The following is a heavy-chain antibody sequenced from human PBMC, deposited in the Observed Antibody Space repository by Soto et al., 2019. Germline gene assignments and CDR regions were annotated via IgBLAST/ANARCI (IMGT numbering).Heavy chain of an antibody. V-gene: IGHV3-74*01. CDR2: INRDGTAT. D-gene: IGHD1-26*01. J-gene: IGHJ5*02. CDR1: GFTFTGNW. Sequence: EVQLVESGGGLVQPGGSLRLSCAASGFTFTGNWMHWVRQGPGKGLVWLARINRDGTATTYADSVTGRFTISRDNSKNTLYLQMNSLGAEDTAVYYCATVGTGSYNWFDPWGQGTMVTVSS. CDR3: ATVGTGSYNWFDP.